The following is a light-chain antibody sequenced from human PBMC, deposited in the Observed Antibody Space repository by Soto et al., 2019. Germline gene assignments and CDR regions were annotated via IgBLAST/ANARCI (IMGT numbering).Light chain of an antibody. J-gene: IGKJ1*01. CDR1: QSISTY. V-gene: IGKV3-11*01. CDR2: DGS. CDR3: QQRTAWLWT. Sequence: EIVLTQSPATLSLSPGERATLSCRVSQSISTYLAWYQQKPGQAPRLLIYDGSNRATGTPARFSGNGYGTDLTLTVSSLEPEDFAVYYCQQRTAWLWTFGQGTKVQLK.